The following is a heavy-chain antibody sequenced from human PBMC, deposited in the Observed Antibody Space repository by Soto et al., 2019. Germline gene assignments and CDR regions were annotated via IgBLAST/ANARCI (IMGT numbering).Heavy chain of an antibody. CDR1: GGSISSYY. D-gene: IGHD3-3*01. J-gene: IGHJ5*02. CDR2: IYYSGST. CDR3: ARAGYYDFWSDPRNWFDP. V-gene: IGHV4-59*01. Sequence: WETLSLTCTVSGGSISSYYWSWIRQPPGKGLEWIGYIYYSGSTNYNPSLKSRVTISVDTSKNQFSLKLSSVTAADTAVYYCARAGYYDFWSDPRNWFDPWGQGTLVTVSS.